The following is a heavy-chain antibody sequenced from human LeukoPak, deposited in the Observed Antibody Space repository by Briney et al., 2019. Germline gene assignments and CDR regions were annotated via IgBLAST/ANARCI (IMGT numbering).Heavy chain of an antibody. CDR3: ARAQLERHTYYYYMDV. V-gene: IGHV1-69*01. CDR1: GGTFSSYA. CDR2: IILIFGTA. J-gene: IGHJ6*03. Sequence: SVKASCKTSGGTFSSYAISWVRQAPGQGLEWMGGIILIFGTANYAQKFQGRVTITADESTSTAYMELSSLRSEDTAVYYCARAQLERHTYYYYMDVWGKGTTVTVSS. D-gene: IGHD1-1*01.